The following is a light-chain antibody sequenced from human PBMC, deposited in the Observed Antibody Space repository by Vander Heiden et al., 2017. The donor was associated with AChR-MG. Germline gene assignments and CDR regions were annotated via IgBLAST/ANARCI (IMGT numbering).Light chain of an antibody. CDR3: QQYNSYSYT. CDR1: QSISSW. J-gene: IGKJ2*01. Sequence: DIQMTQSPSTLSASVGDRVTITCRASQSISSWLAWYQQKPGKAPKLLIYKASSLESGVPSRFSGSGSGTEFTLTISSLQPDDFATYYCQQYNSYSYTFAHGAELEI. CDR2: KAS. V-gene: IGKV1-5*03.